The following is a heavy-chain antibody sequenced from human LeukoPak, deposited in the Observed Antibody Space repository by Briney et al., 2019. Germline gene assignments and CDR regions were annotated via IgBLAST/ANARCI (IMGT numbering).Heavy chain of an antibody. CDR2: ISSSSSTI. J-gene: IGHJ5*01. D-gene: IGHD4-17*01. V-gene: IGHV3-48*01. CDR3: ARVGYGDSLDS. Sequence: GGSLRLSCTASEFTFSTYSMNWVRQAPGKGLEWLSYISSSSSTIYYADSVKGRFTNSRDNAKNSLYLQMNSLRAEDTAVYYCARVGYGDSLDSWGQGTLVTLSS. CDR1: EFTFSTYS.